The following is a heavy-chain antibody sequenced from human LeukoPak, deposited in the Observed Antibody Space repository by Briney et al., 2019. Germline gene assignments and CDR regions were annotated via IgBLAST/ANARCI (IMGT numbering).Heavy chain of an antibody. J-gene: IGHJ4*02. D-gene: IGHD2-2*01. CDR3: AKDSPAVVVPAY. CDR1: GFTFSTYA. Sequence: QSGGSLRLSCAASGFTFSTYAMSWVRQAPGKGLDWVSAISGGSGGNTYYADSVKGRFTISRDNSKNTVYLQMNSLRAEDTAVYYCAKDSPAVVVPAYWGQGTLVTVSS. V-gene: IGHV3-23*01. CDR2: ISGGSGGNT.